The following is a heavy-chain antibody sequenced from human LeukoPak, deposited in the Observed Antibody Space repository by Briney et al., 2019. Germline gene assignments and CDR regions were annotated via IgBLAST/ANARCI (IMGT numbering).Heavy chain of an antibody. J-gene: IGHJ4*02. V-gene: IGHV1-2*02. CDR2: INPNSGGT. CDR3: ARDPSSSWSEPGY. CDR1: GYTFTGYY. Sequence: ASVKVSCKASGYTFTGYYMHWVRQAPGQGLEWMGWINPNSGGTNYAQKFQGRVTMTRDTSISTAYMELSSLRSEDTAVYYCARDPSSSWSEPGYWGQGTLVTVSS. D-gene: IGHD6-13*01.